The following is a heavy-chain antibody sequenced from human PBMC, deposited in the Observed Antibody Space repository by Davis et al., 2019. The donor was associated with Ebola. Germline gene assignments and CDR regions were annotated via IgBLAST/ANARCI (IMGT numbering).Heavy chain of an antibody. V-gene: IGHV1-18*01. CDR3: ARHSGYYYFDF. CDR1: GGTFSSYA. Sequence: ASVKVSCKASGGTFSSYAISWVRQAPGQGLEWMGWISVYNGNTNYIQHLQGRVTMTADTSTSTAYMELRSLRSDDTAVYYCARHSGYYYFDFWGQGTLVTVSS. CDR2: ISVYNGNT. J-gene: IGHJ4*02. D-gene: IGHD3-22*01.